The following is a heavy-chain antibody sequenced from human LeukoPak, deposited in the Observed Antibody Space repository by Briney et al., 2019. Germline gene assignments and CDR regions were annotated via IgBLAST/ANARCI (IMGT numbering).Heavy chain of an antibody. CDR1: GFTLSSHG. CDR2: MWYDGSKE. Sequence: PGGSLRPSCAASGFTLSSHGMHWVRQAPGKGLEWVAGMWYDGSKEDYADSVKGRFTISRDTSKNTLNLQMNSLRVEDTAMFYCARDLSFGSLDFRGQGTLVTVSS. CDR3: ARDLSFGSLDF. V-gene: IGHV3-33*01. J-gene: IGHJ4*02. D-gene: IGHD1-26*01.